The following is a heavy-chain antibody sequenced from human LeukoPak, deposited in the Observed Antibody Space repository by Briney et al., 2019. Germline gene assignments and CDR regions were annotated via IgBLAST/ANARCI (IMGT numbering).Heavy chain of an antibody. CDR3: AKDKDDYVWGSYRRLDAFDI. D-gene: IGHD3-16*02. J-gene: IGHJ3*02. CDR2: ISGSGGST. Sequence: GGSLRLSCAASGFTFSSYAMSWVRQAPGKGLEWVSAISGSGGSTYYADSVKGRFTISRDNPKNTLYLQMNSLRAEDTAVYYCAKDKDDYVWGSYRRLDAFDIWGQGTMVTVSS. V-gene: IGHV3-23*01. CDR1: GFTFSSYA.